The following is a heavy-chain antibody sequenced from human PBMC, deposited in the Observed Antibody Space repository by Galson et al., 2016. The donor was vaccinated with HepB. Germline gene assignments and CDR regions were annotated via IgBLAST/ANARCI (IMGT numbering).Heavy chain of an antibody. V-gene: IGHV3-30-3*01. D-gene: IGHD3-16*02. CDR2: ISFDGSNN. J-gene: IGHJ4*02. Sequence: SLRLSCAASGFTFSSYAMHWVRQAPGKGLEWVAVISFDGSNNFYADSVKGRFTISRDNSKNTLYLQMNSLRAEDTAVYYCARDDDYVWGTYRYTRTVPQYYFDSWGQGTLVTVAS. CDR3: ARDDDYVWGTYRYTRTVPQYYFDS. CDR1: GFTFSSYA.